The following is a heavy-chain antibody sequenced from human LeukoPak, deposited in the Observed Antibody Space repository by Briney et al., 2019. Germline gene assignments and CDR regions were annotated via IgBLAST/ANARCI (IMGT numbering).Heavy chain of an antibody. J-gene: IGHJ4*02. CDR3: AKNRKYQLLLDDY. CDR1: GFTFSSYG. CDR2: IRYDGSNK. Sequence: GSLRLSCAASGFTFSSYGMHWVRQAPGKGLEWVAFIRYDGSNKYYADSVKGRFTISRDNSKNTLYLQMNSLRAEDTAVYYCAKNRKYQLLLDDYWGQGALVTVSS. D-gene: IGHD2-2*01. V-gene: IGHV3-30*02.